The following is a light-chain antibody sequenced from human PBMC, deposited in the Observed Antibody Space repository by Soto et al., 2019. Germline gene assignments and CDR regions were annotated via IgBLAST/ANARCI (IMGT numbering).Light chain of an antibody. CDR2: DAS. CDR1: QSISRW. Sequence: DIQMPQSPGSLSAAVGEIVTITFRASQSISRWLDWYQQKPGKAPKLLIYDASSLESGVPSRFSGSGSGTEFTLTISSLQPDDFATYSCQQVNVYPSTFGGGTKVDIK. CDR3: QQVNVYPST. V-gene: IGKV1-5*01. J-gene: IGKJ4*01.